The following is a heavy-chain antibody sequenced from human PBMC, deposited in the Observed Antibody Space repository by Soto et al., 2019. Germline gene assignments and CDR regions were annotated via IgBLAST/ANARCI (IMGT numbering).Heavy chain of an antibody. J-gene: IGHJ4*02. CDR2: IRSNGRT. Sequence: EVQLVESGGGLVQPGGSLELSCAASGFTFSASAMHWVRQASGKGLEWVGRIRSNGRTAYAASMQGRFTISRDDSKKTAYLQLNSLKTDDTAVYYCARLECSGGSCYPYYFEHWGQGALVTVSA. CDR1: GFTFSASA. V-gene: IGHV3-73*02. D-gene: IGHD2-15*01. CDR3: ARLECSGGSCYPYYFEH.